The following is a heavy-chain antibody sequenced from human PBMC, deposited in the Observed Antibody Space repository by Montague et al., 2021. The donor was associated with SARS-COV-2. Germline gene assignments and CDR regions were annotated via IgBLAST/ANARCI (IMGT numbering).Heavy chain of an antibody. V-gene: IGHV3-30-3*01. CDR1: GFSFSTFA. CDR2: ISYDGTTK. CDR3: GRGGDYGDYVGY. D-gene: IGHD4-17*01. Sequence: YRSLSWAASGFSFSTFAMHWFRQAPGKGLEWVALISYDGTTKYYADSVQDRFTISRDNSKNTLSLQMNSLRPEDTSVFYCGRGGDYGDYVGYWGQGTLVTVSS. J-gene: IGHJ4*02.